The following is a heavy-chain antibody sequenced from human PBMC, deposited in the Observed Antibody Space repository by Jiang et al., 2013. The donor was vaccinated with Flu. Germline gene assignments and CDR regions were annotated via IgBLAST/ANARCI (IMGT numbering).Heavy chain of an antibody. Sequence: SGAEVKKPGATVKISCKVSGDRLSDYYMQWVQQAPGKGLEWMGLVDPEDGETLYAEKFQGRVTIIADTSIDTVYMELSSLISEDTAVYYCATSPQVDLLTAYPDFWGQGTLVTVSS. J-gene: IGHJ4*02. CDR2: VDPEDGET. CDR1: GDRLSDYY. CDR3: ATSPQVDLLTAYPDF. V-gene: IGHV1-69-2*01. D-gene: IGHD3-9*01.